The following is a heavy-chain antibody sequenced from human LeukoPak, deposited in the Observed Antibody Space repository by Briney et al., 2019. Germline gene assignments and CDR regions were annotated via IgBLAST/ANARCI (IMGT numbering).Heavy chain of an antibody. V-gene: IGHV3-48*01. CDR1: GLTFSSYS. J-gene: IGHJ4*02. CDR2: ISSSSSTI. Sequence: GGSLRLSCAASGLTFSSYSMNWVRQAPGKGLEWVSYISSSSSTIYYADSVKGRFTISRDNAKNSLYLQMNSLRAEDTAVYYCARDGGYCSGGSCYGPYYFDYWGQGTLVTVSS. CDR3: ARDGGYCSGGSCYGPYYFDY. D-gene: IGHD2-15*01.